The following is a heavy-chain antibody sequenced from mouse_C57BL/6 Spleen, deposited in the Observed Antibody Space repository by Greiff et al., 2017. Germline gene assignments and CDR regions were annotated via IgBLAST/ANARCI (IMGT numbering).Heavy chain of an antibody. Sequence: EVMLVESGGGLVKPGGSLKLSCAASGFTFSDYGMHWVRQAPEKGLEWVAYISSGSSTIYYADTVKGRFTISRDNAKNTLFLQMTSLRSEDTAMYYCARPGVLWYFDVWGTGTTVTVSS. CDR1: GFTFSDYG. J-gene: IGHJ1*03. D-gene: IGHD3-1*01. CDR2: ISSGSSTI. CDR3: ARPGVLWYFDV. V-gene: IGHV5-17*01.